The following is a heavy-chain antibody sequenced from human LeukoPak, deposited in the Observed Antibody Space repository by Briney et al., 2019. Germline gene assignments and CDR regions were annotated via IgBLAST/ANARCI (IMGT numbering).Heavy chain of an antibody. CDR2: ISGSGGST. CDR1: GFTFSSYA. J-gene: IGHJ4*02. CDR3: AKDPEVQQVGTFDY. D-gene: IGHD6-13*01. V-gene: IGHV3-23*01. Sequence: GGSLRLSCADSGFTFSSYAMSWVRQAPGKGLEWVSAISGSGGSTYYADSVKGRFTISRDNSKNTLYLQMNSLRAEDTAVYSCAKDPEVQQVGTFDYWGQGTLVTVSS.